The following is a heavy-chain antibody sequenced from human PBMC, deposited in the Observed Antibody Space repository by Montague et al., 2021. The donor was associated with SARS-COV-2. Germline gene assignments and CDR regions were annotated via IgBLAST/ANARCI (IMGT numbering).Heavy chain of an antibody. CDR2: LSTYDYKT. CDR3: ARDWYCRGGRCHNTFDI. CDR1: GYILSSYS. Sequence: SVKVSCKASGYILSSYSISWVRQAPGQGLEWMGWLSTYDYKTNYAQMVQGRVTVTTDTSTSTVYMELRSLRSDDTAVYYCARDWYCRGGRCHNTFDIWGQGTLVTVSS. V-gene: IGHV1-18*01. D-gene: IGHD2-15*01. J-gene: IGHJ3*02.